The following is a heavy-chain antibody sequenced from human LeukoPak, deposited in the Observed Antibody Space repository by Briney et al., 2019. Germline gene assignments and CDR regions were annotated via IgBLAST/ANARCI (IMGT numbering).Heavy chain of an antibody. CDR2: IYTSGST. CDR1: GGSISSYY. CDR3: ARHGDSSGYYSNFDY. Sequence: SETLSLTCTVSGGSISSYYWSWIRQPAGKGLEWIGRIYTSGSTNYNPSLKSRVTISVDTSKNQFSLKLSSVTAADMAVYYCARHGDSSGYYSNFDYWGQGTLVTVSS. D-gene: IGHD3-22*01. J-gene: IGHJ4*02. V-gene: IGHV4-4*07.